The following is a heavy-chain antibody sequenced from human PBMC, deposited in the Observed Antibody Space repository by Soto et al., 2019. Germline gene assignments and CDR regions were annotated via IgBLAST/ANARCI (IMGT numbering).Heavy chain of an antibody. J-gene: IGHJ4*02. Sequence: SLRLSCTASGFTFGYYAMSWFRQAPGKGLEWVGFIRSKAYGGTTEYAASVKGRFTISRDDSKSIAYLQMNSLKTEDTAVYYCTRXGDYYDILTGYYYYFDYWGQGTLVTVSS. CDR2: IRSKAYGGTT. CDR1: GFTFGYYA. V-gene: IGHV3-49*03. CDR3: TRXGDYYDILTGYYYYFDY. D-gene: IGHD3-9*01.